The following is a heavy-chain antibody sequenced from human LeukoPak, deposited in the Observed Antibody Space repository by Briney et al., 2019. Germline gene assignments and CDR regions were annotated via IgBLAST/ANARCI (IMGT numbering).Heavy chain of an antibody. V-gene: IGHV3-21*01. D-gene: IGHD3-16*02. J-gene: IGHJ3*02. Sequence: AGGSLRLSCAASGFTLRSYSMNWVRQAPGKGLEWVSSISTSSIYIYFADSLKGRFTISRDNARNSLYLQMNNLRAEDTAVYYCARVPAGVIGMKDAFDIWGQGTMVTVSS. CDR1: GFTLRSYS. CDR3: ARVPAGVIGMKDAFDI. CDR2: ISTSSIYI.